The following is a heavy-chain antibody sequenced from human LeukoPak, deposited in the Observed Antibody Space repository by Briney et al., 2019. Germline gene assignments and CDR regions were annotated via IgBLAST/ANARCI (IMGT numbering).Heavy chain of an antibody. Sequence: GGSLRLSCEASGFTFSHFGMHWVRQAPGKGLEWVSVIWSDATNEYYADSVKGRFTISRDNFKNTVSLQMNSLRAEATAVYYCAKVAQRGFDYSNSLEHWGQGSLVTVSS. CDR2: IWSDATNE. D-gene: IGHD4-11*01. CDR3: AKVAQRGFDYSNSLEH. CDR1: GFTFSHFG. J-gene: IGHJ4*02. V-gene: IGHV3-33*06.